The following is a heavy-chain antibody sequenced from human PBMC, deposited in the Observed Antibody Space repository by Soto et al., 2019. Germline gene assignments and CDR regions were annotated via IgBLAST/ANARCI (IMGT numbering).Heavy chain of an antibody. CDR3: AREVVVAATGWFDP. CDR2: IIPIFGTA. V-gene: IGHV1-69*12. J-gene: IGHJ5*02. Sequence: QVQLVQSGAEVKKPGSSVKVSCKASGGTFSSYAISWVRQAPGQGLEWMGGIIPIFGTANYAQKFQGRVTITADESTRKGYMEVSSLRSEDTAVYYCAREVVVAATGWFDPWGQGTLVTVSS. CDR1: GGTFSSYA. D-gene: IGHD2-15*01.